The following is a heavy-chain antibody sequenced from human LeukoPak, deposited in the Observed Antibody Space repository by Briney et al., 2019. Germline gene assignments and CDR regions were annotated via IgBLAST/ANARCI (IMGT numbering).Heavy chain of an antibody. V-gene: IGHV4-34*01. D-gene: IGHD2-2*01. Sequence: PSETLSLTCAVYGGSFSGYYWSWIRQPPGKGPEWIGEINHSGSTNYNPSLKSRVTISVDTSKNQFSLKLSSVTAADTAVYYCARGLGPVPAAMTGIRHWFDPWGQGTLVTVSS. CDR3: ARGLGPVPAAMTGIRHWFDP. J-gene: IGHJ5*02. CDR2: INHSGST. CDR1: GGSFSGYY.